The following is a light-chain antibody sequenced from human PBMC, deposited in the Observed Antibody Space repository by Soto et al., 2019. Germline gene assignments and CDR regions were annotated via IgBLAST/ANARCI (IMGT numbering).Light chain of an antibody. Sequence: QSVLTQPPSASGSPGQSVSISCTGTSSDVGGYNYVSWYQQHPGKAPKLMIFEVSKRPSGVPDRFSGSKSGNTASLTVSGVLAEDEADYYCSSYAGSNVLFGGGTKLTVL. CDR3: SSYAGSNVL. CDR2: EVS. CDR1: SSDVGGYNY. V-gene: IGLV2-8*01. J-gene: IGLJ2*01.